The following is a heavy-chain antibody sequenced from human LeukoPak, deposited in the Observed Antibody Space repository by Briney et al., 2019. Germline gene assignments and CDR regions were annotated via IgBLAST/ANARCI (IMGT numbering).Heavy chain of an antibody. CDR2: INPSGGSI. Sequence: ASVKVSCKASGYTFTSYYMHWVRQAPGQGLEWMGIINPSGGSISYAQKFQGRVTMTRDMSTSTAYMELRSLRSDDTAVYYCARGAAAPPQGYWGQGTLVTVSS. V-gene: IGHV1-46*01. CDR3: ARGAAAPPQGY. CDR1: GYTFTSYY. D-gene: IGHD2-2*01. J-gene: IGHJ4*02.